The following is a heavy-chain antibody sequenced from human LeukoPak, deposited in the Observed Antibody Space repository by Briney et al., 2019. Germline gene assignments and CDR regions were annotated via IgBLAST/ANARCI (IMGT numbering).Heavy chain of an antibody. CDR1: GYTFTSYY. CDR2: INPSGGST. V-gene: IGHV1-46*01. J-gene: IGHJ4*02. Sequence: GASVKVSCKASGYTFTSYYMHWVRQAPGQGLEWMGIINPSGGSTSYAQKFQGRVTMTRDMSTSTVYMGLSSLRSEDTAVYYCARDEREVRDTDYWGQGTLVTVSS. CDR3: ARDEREVRDTDY. D-gene: IGHD3-10*01.